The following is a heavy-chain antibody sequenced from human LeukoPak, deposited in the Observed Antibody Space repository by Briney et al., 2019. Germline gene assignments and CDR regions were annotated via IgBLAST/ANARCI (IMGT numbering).Heavy chain of an antibody. Sequence: GGSLRLSCTASGFTFSSYAMSWVRQAPGKGLEWVSSISSTSSYIYYADSVKGRFTISRDNAKNSLYLQMNSLRAEDTAVYYCARALWSGPVYYGMDVWGQGTTVTVSS. D-gene: IGHD3-10*01. CDR3: ARALWSGPVYYGMDV. CDR2: ISSTSSYI. J-gene: IGHJ6*02. V-gene: IGHV3-21*06. CDR1: GFTFSSYA.